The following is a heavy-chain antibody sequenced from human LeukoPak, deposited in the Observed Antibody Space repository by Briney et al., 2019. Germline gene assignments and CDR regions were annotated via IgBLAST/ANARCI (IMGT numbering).Heavy chain of an antibody. CDR3: ARDHQPDYDILTGYYPGDDYYGMDV. J-gene: IGHJ6*02. V-gene: IGHV4-4*02. CDR2: IYHSGST. Sequence: SGTLSLTCDISGGSISSSNWWSWVRQPPGKELEWIGEIYHSGSTNYNPSLKSRVTISVDKSKNQFSLKLSSVTAADTAAYYGARDHQPDYDILTGYYPGDDYYGMDVWGQGTTVTVSS. CDR1: GGSISSSNW. D-gene: IGHD3-9*01.